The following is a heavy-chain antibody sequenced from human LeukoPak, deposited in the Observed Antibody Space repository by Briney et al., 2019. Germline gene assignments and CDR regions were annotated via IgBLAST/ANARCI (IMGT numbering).Heavy chain of an antibody. J-gene: IGHJ4*02. CDR2: IGTAGDT. Sequence: PGGSLRLSCAGSGFTYSSYDMQWVRQATGKALEWVSAIGTAGDTYYPGSVKGRFTISRENAKNSLYLQMNSLRAGDTAVYYCASSSGREALVYWGQGTLVTVSS. D-gene: IGHD6-19*01. CDR3: ASSSGREALVY. V-gene: IGHV3-13*01. CDR1: GFTYSSYD.